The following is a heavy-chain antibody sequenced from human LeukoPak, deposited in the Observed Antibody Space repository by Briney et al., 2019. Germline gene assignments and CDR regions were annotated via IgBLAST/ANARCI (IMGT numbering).Heavy chain of an antibody. CDR3: AKERRRVDKNMIRSYYFDF. J-gene: IGHJ4*02. CDR1: GFSFSSSA. CDR2: ITGDGVTT. Sequence: GESLRLSCAASGFSFSSSAMSWVRQTPAKGLEWVSSITGDGVTTYYADSVKGRFTISRDNSKNILFLQMDSLRAEDSASYFCAKERRRVDKNMIRSYYFDFWGQGTPVTVSS. V-gene: IGHV3-23*01. D-gene: IGHD3-10*01.